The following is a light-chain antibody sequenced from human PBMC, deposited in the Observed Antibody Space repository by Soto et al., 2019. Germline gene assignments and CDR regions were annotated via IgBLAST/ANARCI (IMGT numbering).Light chain of an antibody. CDR1: QTILSY. Sequence: DIRMTQSPSSLSASVGDRVTITCRASQTILSYLNWYQQKPGQAPKVLIYAASTLQSGVPSRFSGSGSGTDFTLTISSLQPEDFATYYCHQSYSEAFGQGPKV. CDR2: AAS. CDR3: HQSYSEA. J-gene: IGKJ1*01. V-gene: IGKV1-39*01.